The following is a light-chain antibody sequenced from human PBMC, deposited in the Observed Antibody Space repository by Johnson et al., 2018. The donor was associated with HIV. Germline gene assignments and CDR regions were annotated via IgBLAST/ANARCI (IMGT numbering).Light chain of an antibody. CDR2: DNN. CDR1: SSNIGNNY. CDR3: GTWDSSLSAGV. V-gene: IGLV1-51*01. J-gene: IGLJ1*01. Sequence: QAVLTQPPSVSAAPGQTVTISCSGSSSNIGNNYVSWYQQLPGTAPKLLIYDNNKRPSGIPDRLSGSKSGTSATLGITGLQTGDEADYYCGTWDSSLSAGVFGTGTKVTVL.